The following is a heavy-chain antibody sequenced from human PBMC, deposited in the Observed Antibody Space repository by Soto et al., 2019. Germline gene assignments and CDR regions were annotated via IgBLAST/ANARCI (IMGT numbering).Heavy chain of an antibody. CDR2: ISGSGGST. CDR1: GFTFSSYA. V-gene: IGHV3-23*01. D-gene: IGHD6-6*01. J-gene: IGHJ6*02. Sequence: PGGSLRLSCAASGFTFSSYAMSWVRQAPGKGLEWVSAISGSGGSTYYADSVKGRFTISRDNSKNTLYLQMNSLRAEDTAVYYCAKDHLYSSSSYTTAYGMDVWGQGTTVTVSS. CDR3: AKDHLYSSSSYTTAYGMDV.